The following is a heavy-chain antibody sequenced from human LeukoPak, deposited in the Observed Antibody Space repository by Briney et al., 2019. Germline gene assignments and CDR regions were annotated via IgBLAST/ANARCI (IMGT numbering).Heavy chain of an antibody. V-gene: IGHV3-30*18. CDR3: AKDRGITMTLEAFDI. CDR2: ISYDGSNK. J-gene: IGHJ3*02. CDR1: GFTFSSYG. Sequence: GGSLRLSCAASGFTFSSYGMHWGRQAPGKGLEWVAVISYDGSNKYYADSVKGRFTISRDNSKNTLYLQMNSLRAEDTAVYYCAKDRGITMTLEAFDIWGQGTMVTVSS. D-gene: IGHD3-22*01.